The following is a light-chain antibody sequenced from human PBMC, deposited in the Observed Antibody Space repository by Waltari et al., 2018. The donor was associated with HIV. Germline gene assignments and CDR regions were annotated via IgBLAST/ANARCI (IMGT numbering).Light chain of an antibody. V-gene: IGKV4-1*01. J-gene: IGKJ5*01. Sequence: DIVMTQSPDSLAVSLGERATINCKSSQSLLYSSKNKNYLAWYQQKAGQPPKLLIYWASTRETGVPDRFSGSGSGTDFTLTISSLQAADVAVYYCQQYYSTLPITFGQGTRLEIK. CDR3: QQYYSTLPIT. CDR2: WAS. CDR1: QSLLYSSKNKNY.